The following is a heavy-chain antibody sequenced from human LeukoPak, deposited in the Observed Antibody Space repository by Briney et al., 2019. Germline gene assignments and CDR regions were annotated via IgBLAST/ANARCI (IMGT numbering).Heavy chain of an antibody. Sequence: SETLSLTCTVSGGSISSSSYYWGWIRQPPGKGLEWIGSIYYSGSTYYNPSLKSRVTISVDKSKNQFSLKLSSVTAADTAVYYCARRGYSRGYYYYYMDVWGKGTTVTVSS. CDR3: ARRGYSRGYYYYYMDV. D-gene: IGHD6-13*01. J-gene: IGHJ6*03. CDR2: IYYSGST. V-gene: IGHV4-39*07. CDR1: GGSISSSSYY.